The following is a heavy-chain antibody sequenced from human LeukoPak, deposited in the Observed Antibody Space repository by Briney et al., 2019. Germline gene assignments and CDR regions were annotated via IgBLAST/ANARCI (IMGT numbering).Heavy chain of an antibody. J-gene: IGHJ5*02. V-gene: IGHV4-39*01. Sequence: SETLSLTCSVSGGSISSNTYFWGWIRRPPGKGLEWIGSIRYSGSTYYNPSLKSRVTISVDTSKHQFSLNLSSLTAADTAVYYCATSDTVSTYNWFDPWGQGTLVTVS. D-gene: IGHD5/OR15-5a*01. CDR1: GGSISSNTYF. CDR2: IRYSGST. CDR3: ATSDTVSTYNWFDP.